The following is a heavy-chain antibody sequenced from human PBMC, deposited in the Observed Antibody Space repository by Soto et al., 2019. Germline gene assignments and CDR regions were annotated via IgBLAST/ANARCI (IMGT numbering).Heavy chain of an antibody. Sequence: PGGPLRLSFGASGFTFSDYYRRWIRQPPGKGLDWIGDIHHRGSNKSHTSPKRRLKISLDKSKNPFSMKLTYVTAAETAVYSCAREGDYYDSSGYFDHWGQGTLVTVSS. D-gene: IGHD3-22*01. CDR3: AREGDYYDSSGYFDH. J-gene: IGHJ4*02. CDR1: GFTFSDYY. CDR2: IHHRGSN. V-gene: IGHV4-34*01.